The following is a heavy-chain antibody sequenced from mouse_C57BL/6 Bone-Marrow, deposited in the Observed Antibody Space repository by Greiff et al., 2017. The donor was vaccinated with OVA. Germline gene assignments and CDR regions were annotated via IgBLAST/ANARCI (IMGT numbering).Heavy chain of an antibody. J-gene: IGHJ1*03. Sequence: VQLQQPGAELVKPGASVKLSCKASGYTFTSYWMQWVKQRPGQGLEWIGEIDPSDSYTNYNQKFKGKATLTVDTSSSTAYMQLSSLTSEDSAVYYCVSYYGSSLWYFDVWGTGTTVTVSS. CDR2: IDPSDSYT. D-gene: IGHD1-1*01. V-gene: IGHV1-50*01. CDR3: VSYYGSSLWYFDV. CDR1: GYTFTSYW.